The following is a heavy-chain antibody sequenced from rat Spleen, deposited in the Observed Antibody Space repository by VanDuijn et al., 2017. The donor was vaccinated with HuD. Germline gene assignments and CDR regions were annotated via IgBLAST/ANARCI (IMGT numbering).Heavy chain of an antibody. CDR3: ARSEGTHYYLPFAD. CDR2: INSAGST. D-gene: IGHD1-12*02. J-gene: IGHJ3*01. CDR1: GYSITSSLR. Sequence: EVQLQESGPGLVKPSQSLSLTCSVIGYSITSSLRWNWIRKFPGNKLEWMGYINSAGSTVYNPSLKSRISITRDTSKNQFFLQVNSVTTEATATDYCARSEGTHYYLPFADWGQGTLVTVSS. V-gene: IGHV3-3*01.